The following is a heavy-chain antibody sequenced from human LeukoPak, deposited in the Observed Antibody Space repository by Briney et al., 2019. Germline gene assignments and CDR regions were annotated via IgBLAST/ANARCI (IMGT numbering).Heavy chain of an antibody. V-gene: IGHV1-18*01. CDR1: GYTFTSYG. CDR3: ARAPLQTPGVAGMLGY. D-gene: IGHD6-19*01. J-gene: IGHJ4*02. Sequence: ASVKVSCKASGYTFTSYGISWVRQAPGQGLEWMGWISAYNGNTNYAQKLQGRVTMTTDTSTSTAYMELRSLRPDDTAVYYCARAPLQTPGVAGMLGYWGQGTLVTVSS. CDR2: ISAYNGNT.